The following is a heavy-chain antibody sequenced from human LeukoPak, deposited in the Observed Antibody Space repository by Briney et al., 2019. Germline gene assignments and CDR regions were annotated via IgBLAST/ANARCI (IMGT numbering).Heavy chain of an antibody. CDR1: GFSFTSYW. J-gene: IGHJ4*02. D-gene: IGHD1-26*01. CDR2: IKEEGREK. CDR3: TRAVYWALDL. V-gene: IGHV3-7*03. Sequence: GGSLRLSRAASGFSFTSYWMSWVRQPGGKGLGWGTPIKEEGREKYYVDSVEGRFTIFKDNAKNALDLQMNSRRAEDTVWYYCTRAVYWALDLGGQGPVVTVSS.